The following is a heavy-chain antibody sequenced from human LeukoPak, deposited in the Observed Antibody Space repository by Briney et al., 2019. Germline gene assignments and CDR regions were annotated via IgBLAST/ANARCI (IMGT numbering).Heavy chain of an antibody. D-gene: IGHD6-25*01. CDR3: ASGSPFYGMDV. J-gene: IGHJ6*02. V-gene: IGHV4-61*02. CDR1: GGSFSSGDYS. CDR2: LFSSGTT. Sequence: PSETLSLTCTVSGGSFSSGDYSWNWIRQPAGQGLEWIGRLFSSGTTNYNPSLKSRVTISGDTSKNQFSLKLSSVTAADTAVYYCASGSPFYGMDVWGQGTTVTVSS.